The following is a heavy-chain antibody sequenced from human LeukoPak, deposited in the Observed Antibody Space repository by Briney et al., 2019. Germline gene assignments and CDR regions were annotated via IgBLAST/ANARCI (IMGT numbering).Heavy chain of an antibody. V-gene: IGHV3-30*02. D-gene: IGHD3-16*02. CDR3: AKGRYVWGSYRYSWFDY. J-gene: IGHJ4*02. Sequence: GGSLRLSCAASGFTFSSYGMHWVRQAPGKGLEWVAFIRYDGSNKYYADSVKGRFTISRDNSKNTLYLQMNSLRAEDTAVYYCAKGRYVWGSYRYSWFDYWGQGTLVTVSS. CDR2: IRYDGSNK. CDR1: GFTFSSYG.